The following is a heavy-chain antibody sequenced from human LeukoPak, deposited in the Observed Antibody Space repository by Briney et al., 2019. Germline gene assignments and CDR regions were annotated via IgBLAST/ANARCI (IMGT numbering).Heavy chain of an antibody. Sequence: ASVTVSCTASGYTFTSYYMHWVRQAPGQGLEWMGIINPSGGSTSYAQKFQGRVTMTRDTSTSTVYMELSSLRSEDTAVYYCAKGKRWLQFRPYFDYWGQGTLVTVSS. D-gene: IGHD5-24*01. V-gene: IGHV1-46*01. CDR2: INPSGGST. CDR1: GYTFTSYY. J-gene: IGHJ4*02. CDR3: AKGKRWLQFRPYFDY.